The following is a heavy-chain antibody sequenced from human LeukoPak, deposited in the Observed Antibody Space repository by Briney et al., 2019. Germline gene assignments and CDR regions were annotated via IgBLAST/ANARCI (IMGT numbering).Heavy chain of an antibody. CDR1: GGSISSYY. J-gene: IGHJ5*02. D-gene: IGHD3-10*01. V-gene: IGHV4-59*08. CDR2: IYYIGST. CDR3: ARSLLSAGSGSYGFDP. Sequence: NPSETLSLTCTVSGGSISSYYWSWIRQPPGKGLEWIGYIYYIGSTNYNPSLKSRVTISVDTSKNQFSLKLSSVTATDTAVYYCARSLLSAGSGSYGFDPWGQGTLVTVSS.